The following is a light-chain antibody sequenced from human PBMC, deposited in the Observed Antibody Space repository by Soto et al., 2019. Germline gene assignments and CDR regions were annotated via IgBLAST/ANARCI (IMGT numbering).Light chain of an antibody. V-gene: IGKV1-27*01. CDR3: QKYNSAQWT. CDR1: QGISNY. J-gene: IGKJ1*01. CDR2: AAS. Sequence: DIQMTQSPSSLSAAVGDRVTITCRANQGISNYLAWYQQKPGKVPKLLIYAASTLQSGVPSRFSGSGSGTDFTLTISSLQPEDVATYYCQKYNSAQWTFGQGTKVEIK.